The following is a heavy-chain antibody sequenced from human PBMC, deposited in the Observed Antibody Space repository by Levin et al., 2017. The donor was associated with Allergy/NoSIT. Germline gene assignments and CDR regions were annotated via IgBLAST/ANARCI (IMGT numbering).Heavy chain of an antibody. J-gene: IGHJ4*02. CDR3: AREIRTMVDY. V-gene: IGHV1-3*01. Sequence: ASVKVSCKASGYTFTNYVMHWVRQAPGQRLEWMGWINAGSGYTQYSQKFQGRVTITRDTSASTVYMELSSLRSEDTAVYYCAREIRTMVDYWGQGTLVTVSS. D-gene: IGHD3-10*01. CDR2: INAGSGYT. CDR1: GYTFTNYV.